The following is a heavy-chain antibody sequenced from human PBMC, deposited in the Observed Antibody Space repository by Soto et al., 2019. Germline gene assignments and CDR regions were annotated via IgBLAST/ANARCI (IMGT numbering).Heavy chain of an antibody. CDR2: ISYDGSNK. CDR3: AKEFLYVGGYSGSYYSNWFDP. CDR1: GFTFSSYG. D-gene: IGHD1-26*01. J-gene: IGHJ5*02. V-gene: IGHV3-30*18. Sequence: GGSLRLSCAASGFTFSSYGMHWVRQAPGKGLEWVAVISYDGSNKYYADSVKGRFTISRDNSKNTLYLQMNSLRAEDTAVYYCAKEFLYVGGYSGSYYSNWFDPWGQGTLVTVSS.